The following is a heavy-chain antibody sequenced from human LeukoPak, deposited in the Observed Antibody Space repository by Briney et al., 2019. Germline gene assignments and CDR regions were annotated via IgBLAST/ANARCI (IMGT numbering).Heavy chain of an antibody. V-gene: IGHV3-23*01. CDR2: ISGSGGST. J-gene: IGHJ4*02. D-gene: IGHD6-25*01. Sequence: HPGGSLRLSCAASGFTFSSYAMSWVRQAPGKGLEWVSAISGSGGSTYYADSVKGRFTISRDNSKNTLYLQMNSLRAEDTAVYYCAEDPDYSSGGANWGQGTLVTVSS. CDR1: GFTFSSYA. CDR3: AEDPDYSSGGAN.